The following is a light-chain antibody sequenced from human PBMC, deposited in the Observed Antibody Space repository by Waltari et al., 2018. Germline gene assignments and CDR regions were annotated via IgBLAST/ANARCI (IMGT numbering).Light chain of an antibody. J-gene: IGLJ2*01. V-gene: IGLV1-47*01. Sequence: QSVLTQPPSASGTPGQRVTISCSGSSSNIGTNSVNWYQQFPGTAPKLLIYRNNQRPSGVPDRFSGSKSGTSASMAISGLRSDDEAEYYCAAWDASHVVFGGGTKLTVL. CDR2: RNN. CDR1: SSNIGTNS. CDR3: AAWDASHVV.